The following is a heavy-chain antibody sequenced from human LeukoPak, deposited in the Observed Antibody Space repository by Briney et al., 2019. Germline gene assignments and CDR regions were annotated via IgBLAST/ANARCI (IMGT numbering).Heavy chain of an antibody. CDR3: ARPVGTVAAQYDAFDI. CDR1: GYSFTSYW. CDR2: IYPGDSDT. V-gene: IGHV5-51*01. J-gene: IGHJ3*02. D-gene: IGHD6-19*01. Sequence: GTYLNISCKGSGYSFTSYWIRRVRQLPANGLERMGIIYPGDSDTRYSPSFQGQVTISADKSISTAYLQWSSLKASDTAMYYCARPVGTVAAQYDAFDIWGQGTMVTVSS.